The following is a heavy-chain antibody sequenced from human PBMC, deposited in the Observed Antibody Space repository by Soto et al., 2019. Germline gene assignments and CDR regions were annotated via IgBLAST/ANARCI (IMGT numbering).Heavy chain of an antibody. CDR1: GCSIINGNYY. CDR2: IYYSGST. D-gene: IGHD3-9*01. Sequence: SETLSLTCTVSGCSIINGNYYWSWIRQPPGKGLEWIGFIYYSGSTNYNPSLKSRVTISVDTSKKQFSLKLSSVTAADTAVYYCARSLRYFDWLLKYWGQGTLVTVSS. CDR3: ARSLRYFDWLLKY. J-gene: IGHJ4*02. V-gene: IGHV4-61*01.